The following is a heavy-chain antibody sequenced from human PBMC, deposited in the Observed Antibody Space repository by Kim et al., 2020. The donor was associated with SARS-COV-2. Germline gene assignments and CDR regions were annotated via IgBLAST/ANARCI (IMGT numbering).Heavy chain of an antibody. V-gene: IGHV3-23*01. Sequence: GGSLRLSCAASGFTFSSYAMSWVRQAPGKGLEWVSAISGSGGSTYYADSVKGRFTISRDNSKNTLYLQMNSLRAEDTAVYYCAKVSPDDSSGYYYWYYFDYWGQGTLVTVSS. J-gene: IGHJ4*02. CDR3: AKVSPDDSSGYYYWYYFDY. CDR1: GFTFSSYA. CDR2: ISGSGGST. D-gene: IGHD3-22*01.